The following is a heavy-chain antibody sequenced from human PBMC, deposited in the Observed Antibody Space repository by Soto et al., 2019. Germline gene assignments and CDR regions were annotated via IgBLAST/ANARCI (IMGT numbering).Heavy chain of an antibody. V-gene: IGHV3-23*01. J-gene: IGHJ4*02. Sequence: GGSLRLSCAASGFTFSSYAMSWVRQAPGKGLEWVSAISGSGGSTYYADSVKSRFTISRDNSKNTLYLQMNSLRAEDTAVYYCAKDPDYYGSGSYYRHWGQGTLVTVSS. D-gene: IGHD3-10*01. CDR1: GFTFSSYA. CDR3: AKDPDYYGSGSYYRH. CDR2: ISGSGGST.